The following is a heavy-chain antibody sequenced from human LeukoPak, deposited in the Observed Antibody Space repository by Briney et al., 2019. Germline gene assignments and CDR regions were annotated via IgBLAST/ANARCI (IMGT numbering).Heavy chain of an antibody. V-gene: IGHV1-2*06. CDR3: ARDLGSRIQLWLLGY. D-gene: IGHD5-18*01. J-gene: IGHJ4*02. Sequence: ASVKVSCKASGGTFSSYAISWVRQAPGQGLEWMGRINPNSGGTNYAQKFQGRGTMTRDPSISTAYMELSRLRSDDTAVYYCARDLGSRIQLWLLGYWGQGTLVTVSS. CDR1: GGTFSSYA. CDR2: INPNSGGT.